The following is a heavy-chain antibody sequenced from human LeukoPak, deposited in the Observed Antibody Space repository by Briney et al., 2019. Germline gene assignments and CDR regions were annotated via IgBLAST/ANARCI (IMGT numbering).Heavy chain of an antibody. CDR1: GFTFSSYG. CDR2: IRYDGSTK. J-gene: IGHJ4*02. D-gene: IGHD3-3*01. V-gene: IGHV3-30*02. CDR3: AKDTDVLQFLEWLDFDY. Sequence: PGGSLRLSCAASGFTFSSYGMHWVRQAPGRGLEWVTFIRYDGSTKYYADSVKGRFTISRDNSENTLYLQMNSLRAEDTAVYYCAKDTDVLQFLEWLDFDYWGQGTLVTVSS.